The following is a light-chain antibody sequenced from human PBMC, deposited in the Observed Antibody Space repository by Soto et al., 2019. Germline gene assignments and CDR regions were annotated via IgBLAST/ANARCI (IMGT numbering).Light chain of an antibody. J-gene: IGLJ1*01. V-gene: IGLV2-14*01. CDR2: EVT. CDR3: SSYTSSNTLV. CDR1: SSDIGGYNY. Sequence: QSVLTQPASVSGSPGQSITISCTGGSSDIGGYNYVSWFQQHPGKVPKLMIYEVTNRPSGVPNRFSGSKSGSTASLTISGLQAEDEADYYCSSYTSSNTLVFGTGTRSPS.